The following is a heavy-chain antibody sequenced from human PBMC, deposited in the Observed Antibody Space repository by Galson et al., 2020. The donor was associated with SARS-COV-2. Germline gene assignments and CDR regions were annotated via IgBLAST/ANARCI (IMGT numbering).Heavy chain of an antibody. J-gene: IGHJ4*02. CDR2: IKQDGSEK. D-gene: IGHD6-19*01. CDR3: ARLGDGSGWYFDY. V-gene: IGHV3-7*04. Sequence: GGSLRLSCAASGFTFRSYWMSWVRQAPGKGLEWVANIKQDGSEKYYVDSVKGRFTISRDNAKNSLYLQMNSLRAEDTAVYYCARLGDGSGWYFDYWGQGTLVTVSS. CDR1: GFTFRSYW.